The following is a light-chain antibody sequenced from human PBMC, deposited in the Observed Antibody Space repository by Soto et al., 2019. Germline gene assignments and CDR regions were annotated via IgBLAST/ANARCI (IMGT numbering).Light chain of an antibody. V-gene: IGKV3-11*01. CDR3: QQRSNWQVT. CDR2: DAS. Sequence: EIVFTQSPAILSLSPGERATLSCRASQSVSSYLAWYQQTPGQPPRLLIYDASNRDTGIPARFSGSGSGTDFTLTISRLEPEDFEVYYCQQRSNWQVTFGGGTKVDIK. J-gene: IGKJ4*01. CDR1: QSVSSY.